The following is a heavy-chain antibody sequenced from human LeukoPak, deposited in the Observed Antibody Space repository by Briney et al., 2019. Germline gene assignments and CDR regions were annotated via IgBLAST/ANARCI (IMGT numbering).Heavy chain of an antibody. J-gene: IGHJ6*03. CDR1: GFTFSSYW. V-gene: IGHV3-74*01. CDR2: IRTDGGST. Sequence: GGSLRLSCAASGFTFSSYWMHWVRQAPGKGLVWVSRIRTDGGSTYYADSVKGRFTVSRDNAKNSLYLQMNSLRAEDTAVYYCARLRIVPAAMDYYYYYMDVWGKGTTVTVSS. CDR3: ARLRIVPAAMDYYYYYMDV. D-gene: IGHD2-2*01.